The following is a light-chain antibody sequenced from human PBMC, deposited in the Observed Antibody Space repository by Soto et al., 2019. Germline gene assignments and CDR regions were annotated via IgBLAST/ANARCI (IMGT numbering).Light chain of an antibody. CDR2: LNSDGSH. CDR3: QTWGTGTGV. V-gene: IGLV4-69*01. J-gene: IGLJ3*02. Sequence: QLVLTQSPSASASLGASVKLTCTLSSGHSSYAIAWHQQQPEKGPRYLMKLNSDGSHSKGDGIPDRFSGSSSGAERYLTISSLQSEDEADYYCQTWGTGTGVFGGGTKVTVL. CDR1: SGHSSYA.